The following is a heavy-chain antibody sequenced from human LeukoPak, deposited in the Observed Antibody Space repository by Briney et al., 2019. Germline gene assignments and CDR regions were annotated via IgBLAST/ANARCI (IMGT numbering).Heavy chain of an antibody. CDR1: GFTFSSYW. Sequence: PGGSLRLSCAASGFTFSSYWMHWVRQAPGKGLVWVSRINRDGSSTSYADSVKGRFTISRDNAKNTLYLQMNSLRAEDTAVYYCAREAQGDGYKRGAFDIWGQGTMVTVSS. D-gene: IGHD5-24*01. CDR2: INRDGSST. CDR3: AREAQGDGYKRGAFDI. V-gene: IGHV3-74*01. J-gene: IGHJ3*02.